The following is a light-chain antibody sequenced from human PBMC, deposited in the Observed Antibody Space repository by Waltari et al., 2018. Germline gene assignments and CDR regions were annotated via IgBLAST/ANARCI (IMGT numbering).Light chain of an antibody. V-gene: IGKV3-20*01. J-gene: IGKJ1*01. CDR1: QSISKY. Sequence: EIVLTQSPGTLSLSPGERATLSCRASQSISKYLAWYQQKPGQAPRLLIYHASNRAAGIPERFSGSGSGTDFSLSISRLEPEDFAVYYCQHYESLPVTFGQGTKVEIK. CDR2: HAS. CDR3: QHYESLPVT.